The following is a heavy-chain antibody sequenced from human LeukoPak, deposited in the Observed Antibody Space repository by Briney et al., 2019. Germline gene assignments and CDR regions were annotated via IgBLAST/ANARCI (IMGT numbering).Heavy chain of an antibody. CDR2: ISAYSGNT. J-gene: IGHJ4*02. Sequence: ASVKVSCKASGYTFTSYGISWVRQAPGQGLEWMGWISAYSGNTNYAQKLQGRVTMTTDTSTSTAYVELRSLRSDDTAVYYCAGSFGSGWSPYYFDYWGQGTLGTVSS. CDR3: AGSFGSGWSPYYFDY. V-gene: IGHV1-18*01. CDR1: GYTFTSYG. D-gene: IGHD6-19*01.